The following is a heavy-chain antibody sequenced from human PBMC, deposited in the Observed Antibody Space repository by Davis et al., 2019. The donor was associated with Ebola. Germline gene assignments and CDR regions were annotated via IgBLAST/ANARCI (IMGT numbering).Heavy chain of an antibody. CDR3: AKDPVLRFLETLFDY. V-gene: IGHV3-23*01. D-gene: IGHD3-3*01. Sequence: GESLKISCAASGFTFSSYAMSWVRQAPGKGLEWVSAISGSGGSTYYADSVKGRFTISRDNSKNTLYLQMNSLRAEDTAVYYCAKDPVLRFLETLFDYWGQGTLVTVSS. CDR2: ISGSGGST. J-gene: IGHJ4*02. CDR1: GFTFSSYA.